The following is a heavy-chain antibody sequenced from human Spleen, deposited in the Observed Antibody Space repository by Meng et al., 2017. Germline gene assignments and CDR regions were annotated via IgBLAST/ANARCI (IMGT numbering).Heavy chain of an antibody. J-gene: IGHJ4*02. CDR1: GYTFTGYY. Sequence: QAQLVECGAEVKKPGASVKVSCKASGYTFTGYYIHWVRQAPGQGLDWMGRIDPNSGVTEYAQKFQGRVTVTGDTSISTAYMELSRLRSDDTAIYYCVRDEDISAAGKLFGDYWGQGTLVTVSS. CDR3: VRDEDISAAGKLFGDY. CDR2: IDPNSGVT. V-gene: IGHV1-2*06. D-gene: IGHD6-13*01.